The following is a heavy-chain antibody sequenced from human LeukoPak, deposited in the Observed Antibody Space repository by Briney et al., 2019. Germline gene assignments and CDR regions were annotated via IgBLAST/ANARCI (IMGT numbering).Heavy chain of an antibody. Sequence: SETLSLTCTVSGGSITSGSYYWSWIRQPPGKGLEWIGRIYTSGSTNYNPSLKSRGTISVDTSKNQFSLKLSSVTAADTAVYYCARVEFGGSGGSYLENWFDPWGQGTLVTVSS. CDR3: ARVEFGGSGGSYLENWFDP. V-gene: IGHV4-61*02. D-gene: IGHD2-15*01. CDR2: IYTSGST. J-gene: IGHJ5*02. CDR1: GGSITSGSYY.